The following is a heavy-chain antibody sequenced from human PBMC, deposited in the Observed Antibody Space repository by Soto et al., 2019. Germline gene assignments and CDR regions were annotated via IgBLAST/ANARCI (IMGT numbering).Heavy chain of an antibody. CDR1: GYTFTSYG. Sequence: ASEKVSCKASGYTFTSYGISWVRQAPGQGLEWMGWISAYNGNTNYAQKLQGRVTMTTDTSTSTAYMELRSLRSDDTAVYYCAIAVAGTEFDYWGQGTLVTVSS. CDR3: AIAVAGTEFDY. V-gene: IGHV1-18*01. CDR2: ISAYNGNT. J-gene: IGHJ4*02. D-gene: IGHD6-19*01.